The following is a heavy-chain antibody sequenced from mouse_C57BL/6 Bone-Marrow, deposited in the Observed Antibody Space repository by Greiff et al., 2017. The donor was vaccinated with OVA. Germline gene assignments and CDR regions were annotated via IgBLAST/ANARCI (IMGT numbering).Heavy chain of an antibody. Sequence: VQLQQSGPELVKPGASVKISCKASGYSFTGYYMHWVKQSHGTSLDWIGYIYPYNGVSSYNQKFKGKATLTVDKSSSTAYMELRSLTSEDSAVXYYAVATYYRSYAWFAYWGQGTGVTVSA. CDR2: IYPYNGVS. V-gene: IGHV1-31*01. CDR3: AVATYYRSYAWFAY. J-gene: IGHJ3*01. CDR1: GYSFTGYY. D-gene: IGHD2-5*01.